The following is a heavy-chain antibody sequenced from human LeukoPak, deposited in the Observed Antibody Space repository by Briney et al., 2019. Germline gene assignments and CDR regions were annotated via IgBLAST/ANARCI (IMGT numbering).Heavy chain of an antibody. CDR2: IYYNGST. Sequence: SETLSLTCTVSGGSISSSSYYWGWIRQPPGKGLEWIGSIYYNGSTYYNPSLKSRVTISVDTSKNQFSLKLSSVTAADTAVYYCARLPRDCTNGVCPFYYGMDVWGQGTTVTVSS. J-gene: IGHJ6*02. CDR3: ARLPRDCTNGVCPFYYGMDV. D-gene: IGHD2-8*01. V-gene: IGHV4-39*01. CDR1: GGSISSSSYY.